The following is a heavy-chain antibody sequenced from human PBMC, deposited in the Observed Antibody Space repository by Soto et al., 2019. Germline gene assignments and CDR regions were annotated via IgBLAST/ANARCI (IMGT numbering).Heavy chain of an antibody. V-gene: IGHV3-21*01. D-gene: IGHD3-16*02. Sequence: EVQLVESGGGLVKPGGSLRLSCAASGFTFSSYSMNWVRQAPGKGLEWVSSISSSNSYIYYADSVKGRFTISRDNAKNSLYLKINSLRAEDPAVYYWARGSYPAASPEDVWGQGTTFTVSS. J-gene: IGHJ6*02. CDR2: ISSSNSYI. CDR3: ARGSYPAASPEDV. CDR1: GFTFSSYS.